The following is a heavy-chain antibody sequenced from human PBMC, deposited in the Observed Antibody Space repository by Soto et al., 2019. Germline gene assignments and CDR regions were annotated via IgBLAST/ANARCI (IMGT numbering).Heavy chain of an antibody. J-gene: IGHJ4*02. CDR3: AKVFYYYDSSGYYYFEY. V-gene: IGHV3-64*04. CDR2: ISSNGGST. D-gene: IGHD3-22*01. Sequence: PGGSLRLSCSASGFTFSSYGMHWVRQAPGQGLEYVSAISSNGGSTYYADSVKGRFTISRDNSKNTLYLQMSSLRAEDTAVDYCAKVFYYYDSSGYYYFEYWGQGTLFTVSS. CDR1: GFTFSSYG.